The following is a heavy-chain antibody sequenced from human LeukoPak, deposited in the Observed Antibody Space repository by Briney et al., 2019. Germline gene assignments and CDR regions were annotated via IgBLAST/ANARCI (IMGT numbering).Heavy chain of an antibody. V-gene: IGHV4-4*07. Sequence: SETLSLTCTVSGGSISGYYWSWIRQPAGKGLEWIGRIYTSGSTNYNPSLKSRVTMSVDTSKNQFSLKLSSVTAADTAVYYCARINYYDSSGLAFDIWGQGTMVTVSS. CDR3: ARINYYDSSGLAFDI. CDR2: IYTSGST. CDR1: GGSISGYY. J-gene: IGHJ3*02. D-gene: IGHD3-22*01.